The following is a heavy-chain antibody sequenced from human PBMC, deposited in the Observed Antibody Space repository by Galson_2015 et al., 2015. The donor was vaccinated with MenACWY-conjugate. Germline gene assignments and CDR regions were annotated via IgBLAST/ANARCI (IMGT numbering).Heavy chain of an antibody. V-gene: IGHV3-7*03. J-gene: IGHJ4*02. CDR2: IKQDGSEK. CDR3: ARARGFDY. Sequence: SLRLSCAASGFPFSIYWMTWVRQAPGKGLEWVANIKQDGSEKYSMDSVKGRFTISRDNAKNSLYLQMNSLRAEDTAVYYCARARGFDYWGQGALVTVSS. CDR1: GFPFSIYW.